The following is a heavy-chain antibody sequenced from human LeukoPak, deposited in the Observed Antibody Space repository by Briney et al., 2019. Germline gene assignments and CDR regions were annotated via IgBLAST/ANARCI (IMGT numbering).Heavy chain of an antibody. CDR2: INHSGST. J-gene: IGHJ4*02. Sequence: SETLSLTCAVYGGSFSGYYWSWIRQPPGKGLEWIGEINHSGSTNYNPSLKSRVTISVDTSKNQFSLKLSSVTAADTAVYYCVSYGDSTLPHDYWGQGTLVTVSS. CDR3: VSYGDSTLPHDY. V-gene: IGHV4-34*01. CDR1: GGSFSGYY. D-gene: IGHD4-17*01.